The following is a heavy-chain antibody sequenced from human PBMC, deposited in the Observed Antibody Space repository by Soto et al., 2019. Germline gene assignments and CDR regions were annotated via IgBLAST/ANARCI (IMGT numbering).Heavy chain of an antibody. CDR1: GFTFSSYG. Sequence: GGSLRLSCAASGFTFSSYGMHWVRQAPGKGLEWVAVIWYDGINKYYADSVKGRFTISRDNSNNTVYLQLNSLRAEDTAVYYCARGAGHYYYYRDVWGKGTTVTVSS. J-gene: IGHJ6*03. CDR3: ARGAGHYYYYRDV. V-gene: IGHV3-33*01. CDR2: IWYDGINK.